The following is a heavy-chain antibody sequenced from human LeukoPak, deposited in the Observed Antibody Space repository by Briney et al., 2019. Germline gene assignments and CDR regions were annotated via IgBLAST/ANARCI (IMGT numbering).Heavy chain of an antibody. D-gene: IGHD4-17*01. J-gene: IGHJ4*02. V-gene: IGHV3-66*01. Sequence: GGSLRLSWAASGFTVSSNYMSWVRQAPGKGLEWVSVIYSGGSTYYADSVKGRFTISRDNSKNQLYRQIDSRRAEDTAVYYCAKDLNYGDYLDYWGQGTLVTVSS. CDR2: IYSGGST. CDR1: GFTVSSNY. CDR3: AKDLNYGDYLDY.